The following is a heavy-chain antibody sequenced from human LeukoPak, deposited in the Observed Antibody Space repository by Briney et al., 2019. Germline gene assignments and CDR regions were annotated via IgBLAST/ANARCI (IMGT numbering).Heavy chain of an antibody. CDR2: IIPIFGTA. D-gene: IGHD2-15*01. J-gene: IGHJ4*02. CDR3: ARDNQQNLLGY. Sequence: SVKVSCKASGGTFSSYDISWVRQAPGQGLEWMGGIIPIFGTANYAQKFQGRVTITADESTSTAYMELSSLRSEDTAVYYCARDNQQNLLGYWGQGTLVTVSS. CDR1: GGTFSSYD. V-gene: IGHV1-69*13.